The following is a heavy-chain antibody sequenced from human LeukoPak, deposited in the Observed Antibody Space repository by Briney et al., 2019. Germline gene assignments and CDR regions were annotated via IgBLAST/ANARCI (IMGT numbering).Heavy chain of an antibody. Sequence: GGSLRLSCAASGFTFSSYWMHWVRQAPGKGLVWVSRINSDGSSTSYAGSVKGRFTISRDNAKNTLYLQMNSLRAEDTAVYYCARDPPWIRGLMDYWGQGTLVTVSS. CDR3: ARDPPWIRGLMDY. D-gene: IGHD5-18*01. J-gene: IGHJ4*02. V-gene: IGHV3-74*01. CDR1: GFTFSSYW. CDR2: INSDGSST.